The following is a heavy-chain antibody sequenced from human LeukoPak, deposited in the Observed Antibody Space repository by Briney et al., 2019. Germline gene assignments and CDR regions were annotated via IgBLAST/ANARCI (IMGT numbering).Heavy chain of an antibody. CDR2: IYSSGTT. CDR1: GFTVSSNS. J-gene: IGHJ4*02. CDR3: ARDHSSGWYMSFDF. D-gene: IGHD6-19*01. V-gene: IGHV3-66*01. Sequence: GGSLRLSCAASGFTVSSNSMSWVRQAPGKGLEWVSLIYSSGTTYYADSVKGRFTISRDNSKNTLFLQMNSLRAEDTAVYYCARDHSSGWYMSFDFWGLGTLVTVSS.